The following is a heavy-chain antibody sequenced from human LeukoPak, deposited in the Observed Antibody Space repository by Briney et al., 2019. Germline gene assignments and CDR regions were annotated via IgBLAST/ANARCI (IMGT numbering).Heavy chain of an antibody. Sequence: GGSLRLSCVASGFSVSSNYMSWVRQAPGKGLEWVSLLYSDGSTFYADSVKGRFTISRDNSKNTLYLQMNRLRAEDTAVYYCARDSSSFPNYFDYWGQATLVTVSS. J-gene: IGHJ4*02. V-gene: IGHV3-53*01. CDR1: GFSVSSNY. D-gene: IGHD2/OR15-2a*01. CDR3: ARDSSSFPNYFDY. CDR2: LYSDGST.